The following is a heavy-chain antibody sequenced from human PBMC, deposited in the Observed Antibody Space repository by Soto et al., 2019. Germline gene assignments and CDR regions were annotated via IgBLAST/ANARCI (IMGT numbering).Heavy chain of an antibody. CDR2: INHSGST. CDR3: ARTFMDTRGYSYGYGP. D-gene: IGHD5-18*01. V-gene: IGHV4-34*01. CDR1: GGSFSGYY. Sequence: SETLSRTCAVYGGSFSGYYWSWIRQPPGKGLEWIGEINHSGSTNYNPSLKSRVTISVDTSKNQFSLKLSSVAAADTAVYYCARTFMDTRGYSYGYGPWGQGTLVTVSS. J-gene: IGHJ4*02.